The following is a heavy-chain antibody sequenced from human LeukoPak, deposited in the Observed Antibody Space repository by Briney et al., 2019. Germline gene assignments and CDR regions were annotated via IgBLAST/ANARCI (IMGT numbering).Heavy chain of an antibody. V-gene: IGHV4-59*01. J-gene: IGHJ6*02. Sequence: GSTNYNPSLKSRVTISVDTSKNQFSLKLSSVTAADTAVYYCARDLVVAPAGDYYYYYGMDVWGQGTTVTVSS. CDR3: ARDLVVAPAGDYYYYYGMDV. D-gene: IGHD2-2*01. CDR2: GST.